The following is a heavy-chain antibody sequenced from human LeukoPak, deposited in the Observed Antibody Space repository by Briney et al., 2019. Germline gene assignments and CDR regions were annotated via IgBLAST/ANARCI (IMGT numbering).Heavy chain of an antibody. CDR3: ARDGGSAWFFRY. J-gene: IGHJ4*02. CDR1: GFTFSSYS. D-gene: IGHD6-19*01. V-gene: IGHV3-48*01. CDR2: ISSSTLTI. Sequence: GGSLRLSCAASGFTFSSYSMNWVRQAPGKGLEWVSLISSSTLTIYYADSVKGRFTISRDNAKNSLYLQMNSLRAEDTAVYYCARDGGSAWFFRYWGQGTLVTVSS.